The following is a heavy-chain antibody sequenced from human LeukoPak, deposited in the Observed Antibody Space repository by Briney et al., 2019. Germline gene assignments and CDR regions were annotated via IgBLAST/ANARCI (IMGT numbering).Heavy chain of an antibody. V-gene: IGHV4-61*01. CDR1: GGSISSGNYY. CDR3: ARGIRKVAWAFDI. D-gene: IGHD5-12*01. Sequence: SETLSLTCTVSGGSISSGNYYWSWIRQPPGKGLEWIGYIYYSGSTNYNPSLKSRVTISVDTSKNQFSLKLSSVTAADTAVYYCARGIRKVAWAFDIWGQGTMVTVSS. J-gene: IGHJ3*02. CDR2: IYYSGST.